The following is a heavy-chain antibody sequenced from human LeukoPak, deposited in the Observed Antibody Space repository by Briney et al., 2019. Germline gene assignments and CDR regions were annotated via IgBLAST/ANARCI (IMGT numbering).Heavy chain of an antibody. CDR3: AKTMVRGEKDY. J-gene: IGHJ4*02. D-gene: IGHD3-10*01. CDR1: GYTFTGYY. Sequence: ASVKVSCKASGYTFTGYYMHWVRQAPGQGLEWMGRINPNRGGANYAQKFQGRVTMTRDTSISTAYMELSRLRSDDTAVYYCAKTMVRGEKDYWGQGTLVTVSS. V-gene: IGHV1-2*06. CDR2: INPNRGGA.